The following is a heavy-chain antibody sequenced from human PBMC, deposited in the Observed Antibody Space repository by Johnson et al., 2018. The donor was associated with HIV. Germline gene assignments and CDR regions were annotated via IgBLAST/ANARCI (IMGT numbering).Heavy chain of an antibody. V-gene: IGHV3-20*04. CDR3: ARGFLGYSGYVRAFDI. CDR1: GFTFGDYG. D-gene: IGHD5-12*01. J-gene: IGHJ3*02. CDR2: INWNGIRT. Sequence: VQVVESGGGVVRPGGSLRLSCGASGFTFGDYGMSWVRQAPGKGLEWVFGINWNGIRTTYADSVKGRFTISRDNSKNTLYLQMGSLRAEDMAVYYCARGFLGYSGYVRAFDIWGQGTMVTVSS.